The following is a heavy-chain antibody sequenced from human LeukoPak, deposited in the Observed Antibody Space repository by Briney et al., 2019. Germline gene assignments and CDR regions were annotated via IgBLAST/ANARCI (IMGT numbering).Heavy chain of an antibody. V-gene: IGHV1-69*01. CDR1: GGTFSSYA. Sequence: SVKVSCKASGGTFSSYAISWVRQAPGQGLEWMGGIIPIFGTANYAQKFQGRVTITADESTSTAYMELSSLRSEDTAAYYCARAKHQLLHDAFDIWGQGTMVTVSS. CDR2: IIPIFGTA. J-gene: IGHJ3*02. D-gene: IGHD2-2*01. CDR3: ARAKHQLLHDAFDI.